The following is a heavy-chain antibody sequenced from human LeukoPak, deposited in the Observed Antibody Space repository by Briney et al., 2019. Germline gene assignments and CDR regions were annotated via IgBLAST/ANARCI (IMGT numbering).Heavy chain of an antibody. Sequence: ASVKVSCKASGYTFTSYGISWVRQAPGQGLEWMGWISAYNGNTNYAQKLQGRVTMTTDTSTSTAYMELRSLRSDGTAVYYCARDLGRKYYGSGSRGGFDYWGQGTLVTVSS. CDR3: ARDLGRKYYGSGSRGGFDY. V-gene: IGHV1-18*01. CDR1: GYTFTSYG. D-gene: IGHD3-10*01. CDR2: ISAYNGNT. J-gene: IGHJ4*02.